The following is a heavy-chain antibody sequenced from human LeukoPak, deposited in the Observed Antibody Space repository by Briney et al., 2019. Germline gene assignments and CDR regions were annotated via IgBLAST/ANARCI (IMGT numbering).Heavy chain of an antibody. CDR1: GFTFRSYA. Sequence: GASLRLSCAASGFTFRSYAMTWVRQAPGKGLEWVAVISGSGGTTYFADSVKGRFTISRDNSKNTLYLQMNSLRAEDTAAYYCAKDLATYYFDYWGQGTLVTVSS. D-gene: IGHD3-3*02. CDR3: AKDLATYYFDY. J-gene: IGHJ4*02. CDR2: ISGSGGTT. V-gene: IGHV3-23*01.